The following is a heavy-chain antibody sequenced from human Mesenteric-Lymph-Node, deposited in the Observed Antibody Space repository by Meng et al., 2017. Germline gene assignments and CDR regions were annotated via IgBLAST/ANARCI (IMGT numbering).Heavy chain of an antibody. CDR3: ARDTSSSTMVRGVISYYYYGMDV. CDR1: GGSISSYY. V-gene: IGHV4-59*12. Sequence: SETLSLTCTVSGGSISSYYWSWIRQPPGKGLEWIGYIYYSGSTNYNPSLKSRVTISVDTSKNQFSLKLSSVTAADTAVYYCARDTSSSTMVRGVISYYYYGMDVWGQGTTVTVSS. J-gene: IGHJ6*02. CDR2: IYYSGST. D-gene: IGHD3-10*01.